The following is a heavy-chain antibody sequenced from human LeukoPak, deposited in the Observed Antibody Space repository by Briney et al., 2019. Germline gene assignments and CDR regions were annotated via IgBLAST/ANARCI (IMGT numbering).Heavy chain of an antibody. V-gene: IGHV4-39*07. Sequence: SETLSLTCTVSGGSISSSSYYWGWIRQPPGKGLEWIGSIYYSGSTYYNPSLKSRVTISVDTSKNQFSLKLSSVTAADTAVYYCAREGTAMGSYYFDYWGQGTLVTVSS. D-gene: IGHD5-18*01. J-gene: IGHJ4*02. CDR3: AREGTAMGSYYFDY. CDR2: IYYSGST. CDR1: GGSISSSSYY.